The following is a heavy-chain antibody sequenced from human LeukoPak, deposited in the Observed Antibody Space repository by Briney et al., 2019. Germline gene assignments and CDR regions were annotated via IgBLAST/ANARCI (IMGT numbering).Heavy chain of an antibody. Sequence: ASVTVSCTASGYTFTSYGISWVRQAPGQGLEWMGWISAYNGNTNYAQKLQGRVTMTTDTSASTAYMELRSLRSDDTAVYYCARRLGGSYYYWFDPWGQGTLVTVSS. J-gene: IGHJ5*02. CDR2: ISAYNGNT. CDR1: GYTFTSYG. V-gene: IGHV1-18*01. CDR3: ARRLGGSYYYWFDP. D-gene: IGHD1-26*01.